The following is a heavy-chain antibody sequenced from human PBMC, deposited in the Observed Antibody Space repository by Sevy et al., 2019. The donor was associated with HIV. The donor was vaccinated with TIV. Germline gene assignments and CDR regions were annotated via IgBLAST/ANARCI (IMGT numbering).Heavy chain of an antibody. Sequence: GGYLRLSCAASGLAFSSYAMHWVRQAPDKGLEWVAVISYDGSNQDYADSVKDRFTSSRDNSKNTLYLQMNSLRVEDTAVYYCARFPPERAFDIWGQGTMVTVSS. V-gene: IGHV3-30*04. CDR2: ISYDGSNQ. CDR3: ARFPPERAFDI. J-gene: IGHJ3*02. CDR1: GLAFSSYA.